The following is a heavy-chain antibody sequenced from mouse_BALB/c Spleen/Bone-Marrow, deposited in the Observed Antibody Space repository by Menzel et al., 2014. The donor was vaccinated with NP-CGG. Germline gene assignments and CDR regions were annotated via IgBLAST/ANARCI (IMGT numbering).Heavy chain of an antibody. V-gene: IGHV3-8*02. CDR2: ISYSGNA. J-gene: IGHJ2*01. CDR3: ARGNGYHFDY. CDR1: GDSITSSY. Sequence: EVQGVESGPSLVKPSQTLSLTCSVTGDSITSSYWNWIRKFPGNKLEYMGYISYSGNAYYNPSLKSRISLTRDTSKNXCYLQLNSVTTEDTATYFCARGNGYHFDYWGQGTTLTVSS. D-gene: IGHD1-2*01.